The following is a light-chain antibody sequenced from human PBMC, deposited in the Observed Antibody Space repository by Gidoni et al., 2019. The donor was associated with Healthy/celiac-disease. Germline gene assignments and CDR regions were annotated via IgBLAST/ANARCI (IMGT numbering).Light chain of an antibody. Sequence: QSALTQPRSVSWSPGQSVTISCTGTSSDVGGYNYVSWYQQPPGKAPKLMIYDDSKPPSGVPDRFSGSKSGNTASLTISGLQAEDEADYYCCSYAGSYSVVFGGGTKLTVL. CDR2: DDS. V-gene: IGLV2-11*01. J-gene: IGLJ2*01. CDR3: CSYAGSYSVV. CDR1: SSDVGGYNY.